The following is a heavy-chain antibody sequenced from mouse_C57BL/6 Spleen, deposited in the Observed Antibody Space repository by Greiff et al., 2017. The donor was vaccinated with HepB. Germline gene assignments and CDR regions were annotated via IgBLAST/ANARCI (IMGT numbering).Heavy chain of an antibody. V-gene: IGHV5-17*01. CDR3: AREESWYFDV. J-gene: IGHJ1*03. CDR1: GFTFSDYG. Sequence: EVMLVESGGGLVKPGGSLKLSCAASGFTFSDYGMHWVRQAPEKGLEWVAYISSGSSTIYYADTVKGRFTISRDNAKTTLFMQMTSLRYEDTAMYYCAREESWYFDVWGTGTTVTVSS. CDR2: ISSGSSTI.